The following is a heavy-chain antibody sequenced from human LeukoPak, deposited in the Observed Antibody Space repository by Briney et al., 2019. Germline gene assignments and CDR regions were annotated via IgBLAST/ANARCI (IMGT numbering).Heavy chain of an antibody. D-gene: IGHD5-12*01. CDR1: GYTSTGYY. J-gene: IGHJ4*02. V-gene: IGHV1-2*02. CDR2: INPNSGGT. CDR3: SRGRADRYSGYDFGDY. Sequence: ASVKVSCTASGYTSTGYYMHWGRQAPGQGLEWMGWINPNSGGTDYAQTFQGRVTMARDTTISTAYMELSSLTSDDTAVYYCSRGRADRYSGYDFGDYWGQGTLVTVSS.